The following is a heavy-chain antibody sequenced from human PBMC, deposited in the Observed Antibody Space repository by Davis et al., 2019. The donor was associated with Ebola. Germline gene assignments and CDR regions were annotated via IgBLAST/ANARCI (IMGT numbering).Heavy chain of an antibody. D-gene: IGHD3-22*01. V-gene: IGHV5-51*01. CDR3: TMTPHYYESSGYHD. CDR1: GYSFTSCW. Sequence: GESLKISCKGSGYSFTSCWIAWVRQMPGKGLEWMGIIYPGDSDTRYSPSFQGQVTISADKSISTAYLQWSSLKGSDTAIYYCTMTPHYYESSGYHDWGQGTLVSVSS. J-gene: IGHJ4*02. CDR2: IYPGDSDT.